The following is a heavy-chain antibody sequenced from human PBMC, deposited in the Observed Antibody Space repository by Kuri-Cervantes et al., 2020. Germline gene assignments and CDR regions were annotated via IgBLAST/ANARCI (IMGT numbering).Heavy chain of an antibody. V-gene: IGHV3-33*08. J-gene: IGHJ6*02. CDR3: ARDPEIAAAGTGWYYYGMDV. CDR1: GFTFSSYS. CDR2: IWYDGSNK. Sequence: GGSLRLSCAASGFTFSSYSMNWVRQAPGKGLEWVAVIWYDGSNKYYADSVKGRFTISRDNSKNTLYLQMNSLRAEDTAVYYCARDPEIAAAGTGWYYYGMDVWGQGTTVTVSS. D-gene: IGHD6-13*01.